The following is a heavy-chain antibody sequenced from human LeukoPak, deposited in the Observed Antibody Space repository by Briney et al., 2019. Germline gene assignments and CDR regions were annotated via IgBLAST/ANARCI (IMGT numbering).Heavy chain of an antibody. Sequence: GGSLRLSCAASGFTFSSYGMHWVRQAPSKGLEWVAFIRYDGSNKYYADSVKGRFTISRDNSKNTLYLQMNSLRAEDTAVYYCAKDLRSSRYCSGGSCYSADYWGQGTLVTVSS. CDR2: IRYDGSNK. D-gene: IGHD2-15*01. CDR3: AKDLRSSRYCSGGSCYSADY. V-gene: IGHV3-30*02. J-gene: IGHJ4*02. CDR1: GFTFSSYG.